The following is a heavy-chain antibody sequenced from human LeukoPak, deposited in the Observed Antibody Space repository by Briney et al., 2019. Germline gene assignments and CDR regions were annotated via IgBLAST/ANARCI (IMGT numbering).Heavy chain of an antibody. V-gene: IGHV4-34*01. J-gene: IGHJ2*01. CDR2: INHSGST. CDR3: ARVPRYFDL. CDR1: GGSFSDYY. Sequence: SETLSLTCAVYGGSFSDYYWSWIRQPPGEGLEWIGEINHSGSTNYNPSLKSRVTISVDTSKNQFSLKLSSVTAADTAVYYCARVPRYFDLWGRGTLVTVSS.